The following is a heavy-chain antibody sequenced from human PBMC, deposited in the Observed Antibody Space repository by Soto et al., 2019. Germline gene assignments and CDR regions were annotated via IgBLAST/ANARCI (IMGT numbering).Heavy chain of an antibody. Sequence: VQLQESGPGLVKPSGTLSLSCAVSGGSISSSNWWSWVRQVPGKGLEWVSTISNSGDTYYADSVEGRFTISRDNSKDTLYLQMNSLRAEDTAVYYCTKPKYRGVVVNVWGQGTTVTVSS. CDR3: TKPKYRGVVVNV. CDR2: ISNSGDT. D-gene: IGHD3-10*01. V-gene: IGHV3-23*01. CDR1: GGSISSSN. J-gene: IGHJ6*02.